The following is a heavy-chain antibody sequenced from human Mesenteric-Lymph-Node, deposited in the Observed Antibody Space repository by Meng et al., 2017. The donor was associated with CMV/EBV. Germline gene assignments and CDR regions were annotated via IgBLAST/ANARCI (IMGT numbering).Heavy chain of an antibody. D-gene: IGHD3-9*01. V-gene: IGHV1-8*01. CDR2: MNPNSGNT. CDR3: ARGERLRYFDWLSYYFDY. J-gene: IGHJ4*02. Sequence: TFTSYDINWVRPATGQGLEWMGWMNPNSGNTGYAQKFQGRVTMTRNTSISTAYMELSSLRSEDTAVYYCARGERLRYFDWLSYYFDYWGQGTLVTVSS. CDR1: TFTSYD.